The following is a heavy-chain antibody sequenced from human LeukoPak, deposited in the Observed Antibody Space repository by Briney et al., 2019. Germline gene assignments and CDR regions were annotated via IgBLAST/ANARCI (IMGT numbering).Heavy chain of an antibody. CDR3: ARAVGYYGSGTVYYYMDV. J-gene: IGHJ6*03. CDR2: IYYSGST. V-gene: IGHV4-39*01. CDR1: GGSISSSSYY. D-gene: IGHD3-10*01. Sequence: PSETLSLTCTVSGGSISSSSYYWGWIRQPPGKGLEWIGSIYYSGSTYYNPSLKSRVTISVDTSKNQFSLKLSSVTAADTAVYYCARAVGYYGSGTVYYYMDVWGKGTTVTVSS.